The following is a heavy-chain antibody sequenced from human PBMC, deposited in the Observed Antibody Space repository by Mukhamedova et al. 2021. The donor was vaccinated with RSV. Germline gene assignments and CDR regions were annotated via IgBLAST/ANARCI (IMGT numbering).Heavy chain of an antibody. CDR3: AKEATGYFDFES. D-gene: IGHD3-9*01. Sequence: GGGTYYADSVKGRFTFSRDDSKNTLTLQMNSLRVEDTALYYCAKEATGYFDFESWGQGVLVTVSS. J-gene: IGHJ5*01. V-gene: IGHV3-23*01. CDR2: GGGT.